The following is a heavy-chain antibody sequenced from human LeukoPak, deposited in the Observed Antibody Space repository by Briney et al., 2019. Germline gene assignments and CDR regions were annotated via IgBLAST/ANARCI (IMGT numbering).Heavy chain of an antibody. CDR3: AKRVGGVNNFDY. J-gene: IGHJ4*02. CDR2: ISVSGGLT. V-gene: IGHV3-23*01. D-gene: IGHD3-16*01. Sequence: GGSLRLSCAASGFSFSSYAMGWVRQAPGKGLEWVSSISVSGGLTCYAGSLEGRFTISRDNSNNTLYLQMNSLRAEDTAVYYCAKRVGGVNNFDYWGQGTLVTVSS. CDR1: GFSFSSYA.